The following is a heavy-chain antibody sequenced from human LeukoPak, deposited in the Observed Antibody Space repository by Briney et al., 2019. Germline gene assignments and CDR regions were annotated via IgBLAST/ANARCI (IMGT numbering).Heavy chain of an antibody. CDR1: GGSIINFY. CDR3: ARTPPLGYCIGGSCYGIDY. V-gene: IGHV4-59*01. J-gene: IGHJ4*02. Sequence: SETLSLTCTVSGGSIINFYWSWIRQPPGKRPEWIGFIYYNGTTSYNPSLKSRVTISVDTSKNQFSLKLRPVTAADTAMYYCARTPPLGYCIGGSCYGIDYWGQGTLSPSP. D-gene: IGHD2-15*01. CDR2: IYYNGTT.